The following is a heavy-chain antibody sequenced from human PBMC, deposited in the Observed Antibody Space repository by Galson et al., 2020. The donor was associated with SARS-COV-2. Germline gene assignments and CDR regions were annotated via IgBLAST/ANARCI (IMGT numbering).Heavy chain of an antibody. CDR3: ARVPDYYDSSGYYGNHFDY. J-gene: IGHJ4*02. CDR1: GFTFSSSS. CDR2: ISSSSRNI. Sequence: GGSLRLSCAASGFTFSSSSMSWVRQAPGKGLEWVLYISSSSRNIYYADSVKGRFTISRDNAKKSLYLQMNSLRAEDTAVYFCARVPDYYDSSGYYGNHFDYWGQGTLVTVSS. D-gene: IGHD3-22*01. V-gene: IGHV3-48*04.